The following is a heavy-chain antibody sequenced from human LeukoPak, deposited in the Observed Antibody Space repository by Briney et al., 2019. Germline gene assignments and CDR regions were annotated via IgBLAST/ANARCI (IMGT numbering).Heavy chain of an antibody. J-gene: IGHJ4*02. D-gene: IGHD3-10*01. Sequence: PSQTLSLTCAVSGGSISSGGYSWSWIRQPPGKGLEWIGYIYYSGSTNYNPSLKSRVTISVDTSKNQFSLKLSSVTAADTAVYYCARGSGWFGELLSYWGQGTLVTVSS. CDR1: GGSISSGGYS. CDR3: ARGSGWFGELLSY. V-gene: IGHV4-61*08. CDR2: IYYSGST.